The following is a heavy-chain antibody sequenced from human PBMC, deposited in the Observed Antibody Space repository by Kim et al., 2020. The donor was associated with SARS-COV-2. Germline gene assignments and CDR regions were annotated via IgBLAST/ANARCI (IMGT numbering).Heavy chain of an antibody. CDR3: AREAVAGSFDY. J-gene: IGHJ4*02. D-gene: IGHD6-19*01. CDR2: KT. V-gene: IGHV1-3*01. Sequence: KTRYSQKFKGRVSITRDTSATTAYLEVSGLISEDTAVYYCAREAVAGSFDYWGQGSLVTVSS.